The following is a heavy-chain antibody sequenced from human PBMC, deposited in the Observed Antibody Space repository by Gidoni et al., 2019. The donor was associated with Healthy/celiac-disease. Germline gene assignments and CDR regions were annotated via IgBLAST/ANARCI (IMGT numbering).Heavy chain of an antibody. D-gene: IGHD1-1*01. J-gene: IGHJ4*02. CDR1: GFTFSSYA. CDR2: ISGSGGST. CDR3: AKGNWNDNYFDY. Sequence: EVQLLESGGGLVQPGGSLRLSCAASGFTFSSYAMSWVRQAPGKGLGWVSAISGSGGSTYYADSVKGRFTISRDNSKNTLYLQMNSLRAEDTAVYYCAKGNWNDNYFDYWGQGTLVTVSS. V-gene: IGHV3-23*01.